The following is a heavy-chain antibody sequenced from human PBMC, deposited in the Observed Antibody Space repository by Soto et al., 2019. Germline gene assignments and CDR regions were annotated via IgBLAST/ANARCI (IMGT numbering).Heavy chain of an antibody. Sequence: SQTLSLTCAISGDSVSSNSAAWNWIRQSPSRGLEWLGRTYYRSTRWYNDYAVSVKSRIAVTPDTSKSQFSLHLNSVTPEDTAVYYCAGTTSLHWYYMDVWDTGTTVTVSS. CDR3: AGTTSLHWYYMDV. CDR1: GDSVSSNSAA. D-gene: IGHD1-7*01. V-gene: IGHV6-1*01. J-gene: IGHJ6*03. CDR2: TYYRSTRWYN.